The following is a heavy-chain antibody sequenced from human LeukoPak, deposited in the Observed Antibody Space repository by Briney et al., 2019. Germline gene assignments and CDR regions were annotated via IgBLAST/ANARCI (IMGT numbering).Heavy chain of an antibody. D-gene: IGHD3-9*01. CDR2: ISAYNGNT. CDR1: GYSFTGYG. V-gene: IGHV1-18*04. J-gene: IGHJ4*01. CDR3: ARDSVGYYDILTGYYYPSRFDY. Sequence: GASVKVSCKASGYSFTGYGISWVRQAPGQGLEWMGWISAYNGNTNYAQKLQGRVTMTTDTSTSTAYMELRSLRSDDTAVYYCARDSVGYYDILTGYYYPSRFDYWGHGTLVTVSS.